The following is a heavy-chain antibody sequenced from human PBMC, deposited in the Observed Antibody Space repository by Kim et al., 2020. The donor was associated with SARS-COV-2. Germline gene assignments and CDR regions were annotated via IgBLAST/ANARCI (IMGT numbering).Heavy chain of an antibody. CDR3: ARVRVSITMIVVVREPPDY. CDR1: GFTFSDYY. Sequence: GGSLRLSCAASGFTFSDYYMSWIRQAPGKGLEWVSYISSSGSSIYYADSVKGRFTISRDNAKNSLYLQINSLRAEDTAVYYCARVRVSITMIVVVREPPDYWGQGTLVTVSS. V-gene: IGHV3-11*01. D-gene: IGHD3-22*01. CDR2: ISSSGSSI. J-gene: IGHJ4*02.